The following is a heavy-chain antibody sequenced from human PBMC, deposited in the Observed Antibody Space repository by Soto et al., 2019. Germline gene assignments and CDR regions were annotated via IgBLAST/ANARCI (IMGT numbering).Heavy chain of an antibody. CDR3: ARDTLYDSSGYYYVGYNWFDP. D-gene: IGHD3-22*01. V-gene: IGHV1-3*01. J-gene: IGHJ5*02. CDR2: INAGNGNT. Sequence: GASVKVSCKASGYTFTSYAMHWVRQAPGQRLEWMGWINAGNGNTKYSQKFQGRVTITRDTSASTAYMELSSLRSEDTAVYYCARDTLYDSSGYYYVGYNWFDPWGQGTMVTVYS. CDR1: GYTFTSYA.